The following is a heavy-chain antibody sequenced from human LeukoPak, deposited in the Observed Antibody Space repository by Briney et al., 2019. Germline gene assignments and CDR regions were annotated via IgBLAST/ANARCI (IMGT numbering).Heavy chain of an antibody. V-gene: IGHV1-69*06. D-gene: IGHD4-17*01. Sequence: ASVKVSCKASGGTFSSYAISWVRQAPGQGLEWMGGIIPIFGTANYAQKFQGRVTITADKSTSTAYMELSSLRSEDTAVYYCASSHDYGDYVRWFDPWGLGTLVTVSS. J-gene: IGHJ5*02. CDR2: IIPIFGTA. CDR3: ASSHDYGDYVRWFDP. CDR1: GGTFSSYA.